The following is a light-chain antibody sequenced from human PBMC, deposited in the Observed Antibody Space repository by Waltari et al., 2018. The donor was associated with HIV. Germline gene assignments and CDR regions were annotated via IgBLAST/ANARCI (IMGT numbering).Light chain of an antibody. Sequence: QSVLTQPPSASGAPGQRVTHSCSGSRSNIGRNYVYGYHQLLGTAPKLLIYRSSPRPSGVPDRFSGSNACTSSSLAIGVLRPEDEADYYCASWTDSRYVVFGGGTKLTVL. CDR1: RSNIGRNY. CDR2: RSS. V-gene: IGLV1-47*01. CDR3: ASWTDSRYVV. J-gene: IGLJ2*01.